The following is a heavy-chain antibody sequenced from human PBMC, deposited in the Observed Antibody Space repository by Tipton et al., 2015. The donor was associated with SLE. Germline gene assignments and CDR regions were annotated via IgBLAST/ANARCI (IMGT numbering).Heavy chain of an antibody. CDR2: INPNSGGT. J-gene: IGHJ4*02. CDR3: ARAGDSAWFSHTFDY. D-gene: IGHD3-10*01. CDR1: GSSFTGYY. V-gene: IGHV1-2*06. Sequence: QSGAEVKKPGASVKVSCEASGSSFTGYYMHWVRQAPGQGLEWMGRINPNSGGTNYAQKFQGRVTMTRDTSISTAYMELSRLRSDDTAVYYCARAGDSAWFSHTFDYWGQGTLVTVSS.